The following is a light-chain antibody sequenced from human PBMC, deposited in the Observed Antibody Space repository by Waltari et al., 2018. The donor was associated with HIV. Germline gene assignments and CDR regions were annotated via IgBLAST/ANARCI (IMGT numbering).Light chain of an antibody. CDR2: GVS. V-gene: IGLV2-14*03. CDR3: SSLTRTHSLL. CDR1: ISDIGLYDF. J-gene: IGLJ3*02. Sequence: QSALAQPASVAGSPGQSITISCAGRISDIGLYDFVSCYQQYPGKAPRLFIFGVSSLPSGISDRFSGFKSHNTATLTISGLQPEDEADYYCSSLTRTHSLLFGGGTRLTVL.